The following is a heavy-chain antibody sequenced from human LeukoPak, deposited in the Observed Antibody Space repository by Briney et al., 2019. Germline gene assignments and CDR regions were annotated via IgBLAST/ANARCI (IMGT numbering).Heavy chain of an antibody. V-gene: IGHV3-49*04. CDR1: GFTFGDYA. Sequence: GRSLRLSCTASGFTFGDYAMSWVRQAPGKGLGWVGFIRTKAYGGTTEYAASVKGRFTISRDDSKSIVYLQMNSLKTEDTAVYYCARELSGSYYDFDYWGQGTLVTVSS. CDR3: ARELSGSYYDFDY. J-gene: IGHJ4*02. CDR2: IRTKAYGGTT. D-gene: IGHD1-26*01.